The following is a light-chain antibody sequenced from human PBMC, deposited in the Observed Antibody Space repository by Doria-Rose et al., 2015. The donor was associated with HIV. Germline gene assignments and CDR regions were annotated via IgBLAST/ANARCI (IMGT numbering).Light chain of an antibody. CDR1: QGIGDH. CDR3: QQLKSYPFT. Sequence: DIRMTQSPSFLSASVGDRVTITCRASQGIGDHLAWYQHKPGKAPNHLIYEASTLLGGVPSRFSGSGSGTEFSLTINSLQSEDFAAYYCQQLKSYPFTFGPGTRVDIK. J-gene: IGKJ3*01. V-gene: IGKV1-9*01. CDR2: EAS.